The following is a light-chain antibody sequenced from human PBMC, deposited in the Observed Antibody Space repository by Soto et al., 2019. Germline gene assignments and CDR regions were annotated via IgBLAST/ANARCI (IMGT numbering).Light chain of an antibody. Sequence: EIVLTQSPGTLSLSPGERATLSCRASQSVGSSYLAWYQQKPGQAPRLLIYAASSRATGIPDRFSGSGSGTDFTLTISRLEPEDFAVYYCQQYGSSHFTFGPGTEVEIK. J-gene: IGKJ3*01. V-gene: IGKV3-20*01. CDR1: QSVGSSY. CDR2: AAS. CDR3: QQYGSSHFT.